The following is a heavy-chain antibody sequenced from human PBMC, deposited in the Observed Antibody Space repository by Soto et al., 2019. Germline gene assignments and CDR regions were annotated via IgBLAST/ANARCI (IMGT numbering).Heavy chain of an antibody. CDR3: ARDCAAAGPFDY. V-gene: IGHV1-18*01. CDR2: ISAHNGNT. CDR1: GYTVTSYG. J-gene: IGHJ4*02. Sequence: QVQLVQSGAEVKNPGASVKVSCKASGYTVTSYGISWVRQAPGKGLEWMGWISAHNGNTNYAQKLQGRVTMTTDTSTSTAYRELRSLRSDDTAVYYCARDCAAAGPFDYWGQGTLVTVSS. D-gene: IGHD6-13*01.